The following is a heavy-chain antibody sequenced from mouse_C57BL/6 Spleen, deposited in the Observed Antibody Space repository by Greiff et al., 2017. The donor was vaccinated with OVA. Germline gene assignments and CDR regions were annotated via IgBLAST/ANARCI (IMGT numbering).Heavy chain of an antibody. D-gene: IGHD1-1*01. V-gene: IGHV1-80*01. CDR1: GYAFSSYW. Sequence: QVQLKESGAELVKPGASVKISCKASGYAFSSYWMNWVKQRPGQGLEWIGQIYPGDGDTNYNGKFKGKATLTADKSSSTAYMQLSSLTSEDSAVYFCARWSSYYFDYWGQGTTLTVSS. CDR2: IYPGDGDT. CDR3: ARWSSYYFDY. J-gene: IGHJ2*01.